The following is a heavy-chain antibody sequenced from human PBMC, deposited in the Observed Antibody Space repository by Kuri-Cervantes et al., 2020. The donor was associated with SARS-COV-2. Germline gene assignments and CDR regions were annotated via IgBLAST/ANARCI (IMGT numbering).Heavy chain of an antibody. J-gene: IGHJ4*02. CDR1: GGSISSSSYY. V-gene: IGHV2-26*01. CDR2: IFSNDEK. D-gene: IGHD3-10*01. CDR3: ARLWFGESPDYFDY. Sequence: LRLSCTVSGGSISSSSYYWGWIRQPPGKALEWLAHIFSNDEKSYSTSLKSRLTISKDTSKSQVVLTMTNMDPVDTATYYCARLWFGESPDYFDYWGQGTLVTVSS.